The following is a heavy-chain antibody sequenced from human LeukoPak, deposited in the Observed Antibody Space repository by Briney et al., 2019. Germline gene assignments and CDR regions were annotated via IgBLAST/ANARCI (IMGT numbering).Heavy chain of an antibody. Sequence: SETLSLTCTVSGGSLNSYYWGWIRQPPGKGLEWIGNVYHSGSAIYNPSLKSRVTISVDTSKNQFSLNLRSVTAADTAVYYCARDVARSGDLFGWFDPWGQGTLVIVSS. CDR2: VYHSGSA. V-gene: IGHV4-59*01. CDR3: ARDVARSGDLFGWFDP. J-gene: IGHJ5*02. D-gene: IGHD3-10*01. CDR1: GGSLNSYY.